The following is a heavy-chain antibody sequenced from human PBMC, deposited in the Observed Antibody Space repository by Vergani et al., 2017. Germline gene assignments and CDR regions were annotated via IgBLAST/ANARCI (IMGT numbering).Heavy chain of an antibody. CDR2: IYYSENK. J-gene: IGHJ5*02. Sequence: QLQLQESGPGLVKPSETLSLTCTVSGCSITYGAFYWGWIRQSPGKGLEWIGSIYYSENKFYNPSLESRVTLSIDKTKNQFSLKLKSVTAADTAVYYCARCFRDEGMIYGGTVENWFDPWGQGTLVTVSS. CDR1: GCSITYGAFY. V-gene: IGHV4-39*01. D-gene: IGHD3-22*01. CDR3: ARCFRDEGMIYGGTVENWFDP.